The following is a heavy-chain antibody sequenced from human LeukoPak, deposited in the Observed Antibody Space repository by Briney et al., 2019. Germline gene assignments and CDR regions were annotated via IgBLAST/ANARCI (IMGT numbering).Heavy chain of an antibody. CDR1: GFTFSSYA. D-gene: IGHD2-2*01. CDR2: ISGSGGST. V-gene: IGHV3-23*01. CDR3: AKVPRAVVPAAMLRIYYYYGMDV. Sequence: GGSLRLSCAASGFTFSSYAMSWVRQAPGKRLEWVSAISGSGGSTYYAASVKGRFTISRDTSQNTMYLQMNSLRAEDTAVYYCAKVPRAVVPAAMLRIYYYYGMDVWGQGTTVTVSS. J-gene: IGHJ6*02.